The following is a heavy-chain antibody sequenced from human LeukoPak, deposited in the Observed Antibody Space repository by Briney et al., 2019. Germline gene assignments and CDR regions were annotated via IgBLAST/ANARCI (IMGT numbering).Heavy chain of an antibody. CDR2: IIPIFGTA. CDR1: GYTFTGYY. V-gene: IGHV1-69*13. CDR3: ARGADSSGYYSTY. D-gene: IGHD3-22*01. Sequence: ASVKVSCKASGYTFTGYYMHWVRQAPGQGLEWMGGIIPIFGTANYAQKFQGRVTITADESTSTAYMELSSLRSEDTAVYYCARGADSSGYYSTYWGQGTLVTVSS. J-gene: IGHJ4*02.